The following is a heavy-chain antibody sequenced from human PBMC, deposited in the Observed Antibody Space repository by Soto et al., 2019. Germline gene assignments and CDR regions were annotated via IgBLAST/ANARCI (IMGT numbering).Heavy chain of an antibody. D-gene: IGHD3-10*01. CDR1: GGSISSYY. J-gene: IGHJ5*02. V-gene: IGHV4-59*01. CDR3: ARFYGSGSYSGWFDP. Sequence: PSETLSLTCTVSGGSISSYYWSWIRQPPGKGLEWIGYIYYSGSTNYNPSLKSRVTISVDTSKNQFSLKLSSVTAADTAVYYCARFYGSGSYSGWFDPWGQGTLVT. CDR2: IYYSGST.